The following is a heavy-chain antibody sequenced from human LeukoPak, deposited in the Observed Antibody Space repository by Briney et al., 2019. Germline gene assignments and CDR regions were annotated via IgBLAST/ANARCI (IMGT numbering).Heavy chain of an antibody. D-gene: IGHD1-7*01. CDR1: GFTFSTSW. J-gene: IGHJ4*02. V-gene: IGHV3-74*01. Sequence: GGSLRLSCAASGFTFSTSWMHWFRQAPGRGLVWVSRIKSDGSSTTYADSVKGRFTISRDNAKNTLYLQMNSLRAEDTAVYYCARGNYDWDCDYWGQGTLVTVSS. CDR2: IKSDGSST. CDR3: ARGNYDWDCDY.